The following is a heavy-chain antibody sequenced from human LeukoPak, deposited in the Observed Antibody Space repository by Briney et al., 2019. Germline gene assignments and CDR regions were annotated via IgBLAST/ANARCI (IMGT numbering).Heavy chain of an antibody. V-gene: IGHV4-59*01. CDR3: ARDSSIAAAGTHYYGMDV. CDR2: IYYSGST. D-gene: IGHD6-13*01. Sequence: SETLSLTCTVSGGSISSYYWSWIRQPPGKGLEWIGYIYYSGSTNYNPSLKSRVTISVDTSKNQFSLKLSSVTAADTAVYYCARDSSIAAAGTHYYGMDVWGQGTTVTVSS. J-gene: IGHJ6*02. CDR1: GGSISSYY.